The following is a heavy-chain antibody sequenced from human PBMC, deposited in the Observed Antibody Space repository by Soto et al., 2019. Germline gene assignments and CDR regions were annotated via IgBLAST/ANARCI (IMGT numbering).Heavy chain of an antibody. CDR1: GGSISRGDYY. V-gene: IGHV4-30-4*01. D-gene: IGHD2-21*02. CDR3: ARVGYCGGDCYHP. Sequence: PSETLSLTCTVSGGSISRGDYYWCWIRQPPGKGLEWIGYIYYSGSTYYNPSLKSRVTISVDTSKNQFSLKLSSVTAADTAVYYCARVGYCGGDCYHPWGQGTLVTVSS. J-gene: IGHJ5*02. CDR2: IYYSGST.